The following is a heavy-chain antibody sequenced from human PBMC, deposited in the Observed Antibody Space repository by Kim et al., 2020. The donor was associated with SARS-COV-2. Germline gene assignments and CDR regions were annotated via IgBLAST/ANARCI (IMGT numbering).Heavy chain of an antibody. Sequence: GGSLRLSCAGSGFTVGSNHMNWVRQAPGKGLEWVSVIESDGNSFYSDSVKDRFTISRDNSKNTLYLQMNSLRGDDTAVYYCARDLRRRIVHNWHIDAFD. D-gene: IGHD1-20*01. CDR1: GFTVGSNH. J-gene: IGHJ3*02. CDR2: IESDGNS. CDR3: ARDLRRRIVHNWHIDAFD. V-gene: IGHV3-66*01.